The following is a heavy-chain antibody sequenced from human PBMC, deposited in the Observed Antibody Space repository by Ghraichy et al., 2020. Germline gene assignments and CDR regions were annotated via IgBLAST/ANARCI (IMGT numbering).Heavy chain of an antibody. V-gene: IGHV3-23*01. D-gene: IGHD3-3*01. J-gene: IGHJ1*01. CDR2: ISGSGGSK. CDR1: GFTFSSYA. CDR3: AKDRQIFGAGN. Sequence: GGSLRLSCAASGFTFSSYAMSWVRQAPGKGLEWVSAISGSGGSKYYADSVKGRFTISRDNSKNTLYLQMNSLRAEDTAVYYCAKDRQIFGAGNWGQGALVTVSS.